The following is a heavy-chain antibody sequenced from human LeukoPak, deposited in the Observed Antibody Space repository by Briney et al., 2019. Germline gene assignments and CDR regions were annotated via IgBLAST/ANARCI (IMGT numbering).Heavy chain of an antibody. CDR2: IYYSGST. J-gene: IGHJ5*02. CDR1: GGSISSGSYY. Sequence: PSETLSLTCTVSGGSISSGSYYWSWIRQPPGKGLEWIGYIYYSGSTNYNPSLKSRVTISVDTSKNQFSLKLSSVTAADTAVYYCARVGSGRHRLGMGNWFDPWGQGTLVTVSS. V-gene: IGHV4-61*01. CDR3: ARVGSGRHRLGMGNWFDP. D-gene: IGHD6-19*01.